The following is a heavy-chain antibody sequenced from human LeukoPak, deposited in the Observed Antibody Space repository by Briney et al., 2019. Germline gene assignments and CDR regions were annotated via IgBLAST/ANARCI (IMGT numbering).Heavy chain of an antibody. D-gene: IGHD5-18*01. CDR1: GFTFSDRD. Sequence: GGSLRLSCAASGFTFSDRDMDWVRQAPEKGLEWVGRSRNKAKSHTTEYAASVKGRFTISRDNSNNSVWLQMNSLKTEDTAVYYCALWSYYYYGLHVWGQGTTVTVSS. V-gene: IGHV3-72*01. CDR3: ALWSYYYYGLHV. CDR2: SRNKAKSHTT. J-gene: IGHJ6*02.